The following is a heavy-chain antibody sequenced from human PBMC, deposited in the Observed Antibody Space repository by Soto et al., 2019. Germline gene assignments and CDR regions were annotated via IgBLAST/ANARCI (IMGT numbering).Heavy chain of an antibody. V-gene: IGHV4-34*01. CDR3: ARGSGSYLNYYYYGMDV. CDR2: INHSGST. D-gene: IGHD3-10*01. Sequence: SETLSLTCAVYGGSFSGYYWSWIRQPPGKGLEWIGEINHSGSTNYNPSLKSRVTISVDTSKNQFSLKLSSVTAADTAVYYCARGSGSYLNYYYYGMDVWGQGTTVTVSS. CDR1: GGSFSGYY. J-gene: IGHJ6*02.